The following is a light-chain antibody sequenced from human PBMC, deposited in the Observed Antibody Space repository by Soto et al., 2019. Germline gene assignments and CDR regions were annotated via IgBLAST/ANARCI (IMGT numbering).Light chain of an antibody. CDR2: DAS. V-gene: IGKV3-11*01. CDR3: QQRSNWPPT. J-gene: IGKJ4*01. Sequence: EIVLTQSPATLSLSPGERATLSCRASQSISSYLAWYQQKPGQAPRLLIYDASNRATGIPARFSGGGTGTDFTLTIRSLEPEDFAVYSCQQRSNWPPTFGGGTKVEIK. CDR1: QSISSY.